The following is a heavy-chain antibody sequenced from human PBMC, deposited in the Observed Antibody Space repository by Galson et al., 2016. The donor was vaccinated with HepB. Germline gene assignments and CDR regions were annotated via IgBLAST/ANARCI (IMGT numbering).Heavy chain of an antibody. J-gene: IGHJ6*02. CDR1: GYPFTTYA. CDR3: ARAGTMGDGMEG. Sequence: SVKVSCKASGYPFTTYAINWVRQAPGQGLEWLGWTDLKSGFTANAQKFKGRVTITIDTSKSTAYMELSGLRTEDTSVYYFARAGTMGDGMEGWRQGTTVTVSS. D-gene: IGHD3-10*01. CDR2: TDLKSGFT. V-gene: IGHV1-8*01.